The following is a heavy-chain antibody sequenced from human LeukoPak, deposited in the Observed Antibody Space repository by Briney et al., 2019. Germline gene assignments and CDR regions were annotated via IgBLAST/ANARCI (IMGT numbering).Heavy chain of an antibody. V-gene: IGHV3-23*01. Sequence: PGGSLRLSCAASGFTFSSYGMSWVRQAPGKGLEWVSSIGGSGVSTYYADSVKGRFTISRDNSKNTLYLQMNSLRPEDTAVYYCAPFAVADDYFDYWGQGTLVTVSS. D-gene: IGHD6-13*01. CDR1: GFTFSSYG. J-gene: IGHJ4*02. CDR2: IGGSGVST. CDR3: APFAVADDYFDY.